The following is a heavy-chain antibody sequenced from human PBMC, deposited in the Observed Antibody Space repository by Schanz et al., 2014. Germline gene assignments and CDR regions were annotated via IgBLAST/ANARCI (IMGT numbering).Heavy chain of an antibody. Sequence: QVQLVESGGGVVQPGRSLRLSCAASGFTFSGYGMHWVRQAPGKGLEWVASISYDGRHKNYADSVKGRFTISRDNSKNTLHLQMNTLRDEDAAVYYCAREAKWGQWYFDLWGRGSLVTVSS. CDR1: GFTFSGYG. CDR3: AREAKWGQWYFDL. J-gene: IGHJ2*01. CDR2: ISYDGRHK. V-gene: IGHV3-30*03. D-gene: IGHD1-26*01.